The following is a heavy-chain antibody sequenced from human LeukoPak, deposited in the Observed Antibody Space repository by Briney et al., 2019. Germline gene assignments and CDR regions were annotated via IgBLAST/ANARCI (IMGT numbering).Heavy chain of an antibody. CDR3: ARAASYSSDLDY. J-gene: IGHJ4*02. Sequence: PGGSLRLSCAASGFDLGHYEVNWVRQAPGKGLEWVSAISGSGGSTYYADSVKGRFTISRDNSKNTLYLQMNSLRAEDTAVYYCARAASYSSDLDYWGQGTLVTVSS. V-gene: IGHV3-23*01. CDR2: ISGSGGST. CDR1: GFDLGHYE. D-gene: IGHD6-19*01.